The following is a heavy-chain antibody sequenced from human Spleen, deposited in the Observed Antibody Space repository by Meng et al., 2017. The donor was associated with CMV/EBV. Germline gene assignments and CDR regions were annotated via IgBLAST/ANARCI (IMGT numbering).Heavy chain of an antibody. CDR2: IYWNDDK. Sequence: SGPTLVKPTQTLTLTCTLSGFSLTTRGVGVGWIRQPPGKALEWLALIYWNDDKLYSQSLKSRLTITKDTSKNRVVLTMTNMDPVDTATYYCAHRPPQYCSRTSCNENYSYYYGMDVWGQGTTVTVSS. D-gene: IGHD2-2*01. J-gene: IGHJ6*02. CDR1: GFSLTTRGVG. CDR3: AHRPPQYCSRTSCNENYSYYYGMDV. V-gene: IGHV2-5*01.